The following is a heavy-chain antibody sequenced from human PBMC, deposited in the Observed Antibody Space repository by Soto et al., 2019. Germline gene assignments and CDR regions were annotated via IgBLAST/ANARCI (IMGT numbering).Heavy chain of an antibody. CDR2: INAGNGNT. CDR1: GYTFTSYA. D-gene: IGHD3-3*01. J-gene: IGHJ3*02. V-gene: IGHV1-3*01. CDR3: ARDRGRNYDFWSGYYGPHDAFDI. Sequence: ASVKVSCKASGYTFTSYAMHWVRQAPGQRLEWMGWINAGNGNTKYSQKFQGRVTITRDTSASTAYMELSSLRSEDTAVYYCARDRGRNYDFWSGYYGPHDAFDIWGQGTMVTVSS.